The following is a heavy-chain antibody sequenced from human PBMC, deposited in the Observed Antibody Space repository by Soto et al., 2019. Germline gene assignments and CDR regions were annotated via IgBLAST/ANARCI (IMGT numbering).Heavy chain of an antibody. V-gene: IGHV4-61*08. CDR2: IYYSGST. CDR3: ARSPNYYYYGFDV. Sequence: LSLTCTVSGGSVSSGDYFWSWLRQSPGKRLEWIAYIYYSGSTNYNPSLKSRATISVDTSKSQVSLTLTSMTAADAALYYCARSPNYYYYGFDVWGQGTAVTVAS. CDR1: GGSVSSGDYF. J-gene: IGHJ6*02. D-gene: IGHD3-10*01.